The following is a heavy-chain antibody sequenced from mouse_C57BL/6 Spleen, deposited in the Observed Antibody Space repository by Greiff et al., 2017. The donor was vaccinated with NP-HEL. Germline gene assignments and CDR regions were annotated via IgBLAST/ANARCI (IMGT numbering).Heavy chain of an antibody. CDR1: GYTFTDYY. Sequence: QVHVKQSGAELVRPGASVKLSCKASGYTFTDYYINWVKQRPGQGLEWIARIYPGSGNTYYNEKFKGKATLTAEKSSSTAYMQLSSLTSEDSAVYFCARSPSYYGSSLDYWGQGTTLTVSS. J-gene: IGHJ2*01. CDR3: ARSPSYYGSSLDY. V-gene: IGHV1-76*01. CDR2: IYPGSGNT. D-gene: IGHD1-1*01.